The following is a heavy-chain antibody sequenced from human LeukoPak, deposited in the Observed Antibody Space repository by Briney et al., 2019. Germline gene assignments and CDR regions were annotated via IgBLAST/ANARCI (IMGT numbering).Heavy chain of an antibody. J-gene: IGHJ4*02. D-gene: IGHD3-22*01. CDR1: GGSISSYY. Sequence: PSETLSLTCTVSGGSISSYYWSWIRQPPGKGLEGIGYIYYSGSTNYNPSLKSRVTISVDTSKNQFSLKLSSVTAADTAVYYCARVNYYDSSGYFDYWGQGTLVTVSS. CDR3: ARVNYYDSSGYFDY. V-gene: IGHV4-59*01. CDR2: IYYSGST.